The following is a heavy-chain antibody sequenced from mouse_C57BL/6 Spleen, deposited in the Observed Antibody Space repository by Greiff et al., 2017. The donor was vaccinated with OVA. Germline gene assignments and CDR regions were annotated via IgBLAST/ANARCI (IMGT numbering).Heavy chain of an antibody. D-gene: IGHD2-10*02. J-gene: IGHJ2*01. CDR2: IYPGDGDT. CDR3: ASLDFRY. V-gene: IGHV1-82*01. CDR1: GYAFSSSW. Sequence: QVQLQQSGPELVKPGASVKISCMASGYAFSSSWMNWVKQRPGKGLEWIGRIYPGDGDTNYNGKFKGKATLTADKSSSTAYMQLSSLTSEDSAVYFCASLDFRYWGQGTTLTVSS.